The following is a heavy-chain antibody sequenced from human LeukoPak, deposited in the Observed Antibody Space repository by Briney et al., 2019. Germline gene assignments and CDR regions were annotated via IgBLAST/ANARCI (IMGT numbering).Heavy chain of an antibody. V-gene: IGHV3-20*04. CDR3: ARDTWDSSGSEYYFDY. D-gene: IGHD3-22*01. J-gene: IGHJ4*02. Sequence: PGGSLRLSCAASGFTFDDYGMSWVRQAPGKGLEWVSGINWNGGSTGYADSVKGRFTISRDTAKHSLYLQMNSLRAEDTAVYYCARDTWDSSGSEYYFDYWGQGTLVTVSS. CDR2: INWNGGST. CDR1: GFTFDDYG.